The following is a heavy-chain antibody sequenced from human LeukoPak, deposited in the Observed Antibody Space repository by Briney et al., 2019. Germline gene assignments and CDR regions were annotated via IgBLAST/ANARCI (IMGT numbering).Heavy chain of an antibody. CDR2: ISGSGGST. V-gene: IGHV3-23*01. CDR1: GFTFSSYA. J-gene: IGHJ4*02. CDR3: AKDLARASERPYYFDY. Sequence: PGGSLRLSCAASGFTFSSYAMSWVRQAPGKGLEWVSAISGSGGSTYYADSVKGRFTISRDNSKNTLYLQMNSLRAEDTAVYYCAKDLARASERPYYFDYWGQGTLVTVSS. D-gene: IGHD6-19*01.